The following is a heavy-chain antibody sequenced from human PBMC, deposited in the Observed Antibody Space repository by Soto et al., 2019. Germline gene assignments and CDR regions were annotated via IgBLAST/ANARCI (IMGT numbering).Heavy chain of an antibody. D-gene: IGHD3-10*01. Sequence: ASVKVSCKASGYTFTSYYMHWVRQAPGQGLEWMGIINPSGGSTSYAQKFQGRVTMTRDTSTSTVYMELRSLRSDDTAVFYCAREMVRGVGSDYWGQGTLVTVS. CDR3: AREMVRGVGSDY. V-gene: IGHV1-46*01. J-gene: IGHJ4*02. CDR2: INPSGGST. CDR1: GYTFTSYY.